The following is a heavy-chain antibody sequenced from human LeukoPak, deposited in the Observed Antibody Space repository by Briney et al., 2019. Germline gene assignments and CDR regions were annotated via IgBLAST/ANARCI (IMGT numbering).Heavy chain of an antibody. CDR3: AKKLFNSATLGDY. V-gene: IGHV3-23*01. CDR2: ISGSGGST. CDR1: GFSFSTYA. Sequence: PGGSLRLSCAASGFSFSTYAMSWVRQAPGKGLEWVSAISGSGGSTYYADSVKGRFTISRDNSKNTLYLQMNSLRAEDTAVYYCAKKLFNSATLGDYWGQGTLVTVSS. J-gene: IGHJ4*02. D-gene: IGHD6-25*01.